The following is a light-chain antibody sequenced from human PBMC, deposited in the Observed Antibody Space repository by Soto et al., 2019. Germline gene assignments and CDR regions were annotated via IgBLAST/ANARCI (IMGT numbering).Light chain of an antibody. V-gene: IGKV3-20*01. CDR1: QKISSTV. Sequence: EIVLTPSPGILSLSPGERASLSCRASQKISSTVLAWYQQKPGQAPRLLIYGASSRTTGIPDRFSGSGSGADFTLTISRLEPEDFAVYYCQQYGSSPRTFGQGTKVDIK. CDR2: GAS. J-gene: IGKJ1*01. CDR3: QQYGSSPRT.